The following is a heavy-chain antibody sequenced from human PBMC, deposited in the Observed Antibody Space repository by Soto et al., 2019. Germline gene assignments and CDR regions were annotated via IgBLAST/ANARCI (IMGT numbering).Heavy chain of an antibody. J-gene: IGHJ6*02. D-gene: IGHD1-1*01. CDR2: TTYDGGIK. Sequence: GGSLRLSCAASGFIFSSYGMEWVRLAPGKGLEWVAATTYDGGIKHYVDSVKGRFTISRDNSKNTLYLQMNSLRVGDTATYYCAGALENPYFYYGLNVWGQGTTVTVSS. CDR3: AGALENPYFYYGLNV. V-gene: IGHV3-30*03. CDR1: GFIFSSYG.